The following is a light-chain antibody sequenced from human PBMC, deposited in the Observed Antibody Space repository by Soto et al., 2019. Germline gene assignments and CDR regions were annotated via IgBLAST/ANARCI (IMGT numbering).Light chain of an antibody. Sequence: IVLSQSPGTLSLSPGERATLSWRASQSVSSNYLAWYQHKPGQAPRLLIYGASSRATGIPDRFSGSGSGTDFTLTISRLEPEDFALYYCQKYGSSFTFGPGTKVDIK. V-gene: IGKV3-20*01. J-gene: IGKJ3*01. CDR2: GAS. CDR3: QKYGSSFT. CDR1: QSVSSNY.